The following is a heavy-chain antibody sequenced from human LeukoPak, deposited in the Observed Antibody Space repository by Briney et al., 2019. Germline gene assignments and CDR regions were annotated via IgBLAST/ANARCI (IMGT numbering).Heavy chain of an antibody. V-gene: IGHV3-30-3*01. CDR2: ISYDGSNK. CDR1: GFTFSSYA. Sequence: GGSLRLSCAASGFTFSSYAMHWVRQAPGKGLEWVAVISYDGSNKYYADSVKGRFTISRDNSKNTLYLQMNSLRAEDTAVYYCAKDNLYCSGGSCFYAFDIWGQGTMVTVSS. CDR3: AKDNLYCSGGSCFYAFDI. D-gene: IGHD2-15*01. J-gene: IGHJ3*02.